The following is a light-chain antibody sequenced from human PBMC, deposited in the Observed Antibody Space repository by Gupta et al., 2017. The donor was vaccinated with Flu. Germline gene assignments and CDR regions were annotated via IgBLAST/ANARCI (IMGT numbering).Light chain of an antibody. Sequence: SSNIGAGYYVHWYQQLPGAVPKLLIYTNSNRPSGVPDRFSASKSGTSATLAISGLQAEDEADYYCQSYDSSLSASVFGGGTKLTVL. J-gene: IGLJ3*02. CDR1: SSNIGAGYY. CDR3: QSYDSSLSASV. CDR2: TNS. V-gene: IGLV1-40*01.